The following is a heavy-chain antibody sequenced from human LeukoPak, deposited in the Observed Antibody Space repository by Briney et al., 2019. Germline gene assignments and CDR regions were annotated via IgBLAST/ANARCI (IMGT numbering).Heavy chain of an antibody. D-gene: IGHD2-15*01. CDR2: IRSDGTNK. J-gene: IGHJ4*02. V-gene: IGHV3-30*02. CDR1: GFTFSTYG. Sequence: GGSLRLSCAASGFTFSTYGMHWVRQAPGKGLEWVAFIRSDGTNKYYADSVKGRFAISRDSSKNTLYLQMNSLRAEDTAVYYCAKGYCSGSCYNGLDYWGQGTLVTVSS. CDR3: AKGYCSGSCYNGLDY.